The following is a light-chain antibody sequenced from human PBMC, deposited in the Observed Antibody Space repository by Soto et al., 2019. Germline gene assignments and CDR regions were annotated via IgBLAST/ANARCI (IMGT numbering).Light chain of an antibody. CDR3: QQSYSTPQT. Sequence: DIQMTQSPSSLSASVGDRVTITCRASQSISSYLNWYQQKPGKAPKLLIYAASSLQSGVPSRFSGSGSGTDFTLTISSLQPEDSATYYCQQSYSTPQTFDQGTKVEIK. J-gene: IGKJ1*01. V-gene: IGKV1-39*01. CDR2: AAS. CDR1: QSISSY.